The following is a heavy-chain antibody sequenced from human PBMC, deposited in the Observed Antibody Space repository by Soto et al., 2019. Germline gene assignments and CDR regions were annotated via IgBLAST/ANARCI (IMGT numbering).Heavy chain of an antibody. J-gene: IGHJ4*02. D-gene: IGHD5-12*01. Sequence: EVKLLESGGALVQPGGSLRLSCEASGFNFIDHDMSWVRQAPGKGLEWVSSITVGGAQKDYGQSVKGRFTISRDNSNGALVVQIVSLQVEDTAIYYGDRMPGGGWQRFFDYWGQGTVVTVSS. CDR3: DRMPGGGWQRFFDY. CDR2: ITVGGAQK. CDR1: GFNFIDHD. V-gene: IGHV3-23*01.